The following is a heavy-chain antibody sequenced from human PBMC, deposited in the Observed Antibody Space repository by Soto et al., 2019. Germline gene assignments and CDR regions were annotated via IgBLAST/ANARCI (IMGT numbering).Heavy chain of an antibody. Sequence: QVQLVESGGGVVQPGRSLRLSCAASGFTFSSYGMHWVRQAPGKGLEWVAVIWHDGSDKYYADSVKGRFTISRDNSNNTLYLQMNSLRAEDSAVFYCARSLNQLLRHGGTWFDPWGQGTLVTVSS. CDR3: ARSLNQLLRHGGTWFDP. V-gene: IGHV3-33*01. CDR1: GFTFSSYG. J-gene: IGHJ5*02. D-gene: IGHD1-26*01. CDR2: IWHDGSDK.